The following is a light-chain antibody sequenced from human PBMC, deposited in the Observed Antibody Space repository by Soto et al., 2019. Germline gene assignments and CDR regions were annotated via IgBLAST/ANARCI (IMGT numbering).Light chain of an antibody. CDR1: QSVNSN. Sequence: EKVMTQSPAALSVSPGDRATLSFRASQSVNSNLAWYQQKPGQAPRLLLYVASTRVSGIPARFSGSASGTEFTLTISSLQSEDSAVYYCQQYNDWPLTFGGGTKVEIK. V-gene: IGKV3-15*01. J-gene: IGKJ4*01. CDR3: QQYNDWPLT. CDR2: VAS.